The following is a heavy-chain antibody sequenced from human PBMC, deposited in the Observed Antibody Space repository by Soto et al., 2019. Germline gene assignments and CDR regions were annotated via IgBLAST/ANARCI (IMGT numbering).Heavy chain of an antibody. CDR2: IFSNNEK. V-gene: IGHV2-26*01. Sequence: QVTLKESGPVLVKPTETLTLTCTVSGFSLSNARMGVSWIRQPPGKALEWLAHIFSNNEKSYSTSLKSRLTISKDTSKSQVVLTMTNMDPVDTATYYCARIRKYGDYPYYYYGLDVWGQGTPVTVSS. CDR1: GFSLSNARMG. D-gene: IGHD4-17*01. J-gene: IGHJ6*02. CDR3: ARIRKYGDYPYYYYGLDV.